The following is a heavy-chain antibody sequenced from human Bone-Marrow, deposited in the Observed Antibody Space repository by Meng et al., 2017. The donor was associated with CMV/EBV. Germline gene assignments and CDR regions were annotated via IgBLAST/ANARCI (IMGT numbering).Heavy chain of an antibody. CDR2: ISAYNGNT. V-gene: IGHV1-18*01. CDR1: GYTFTSYG. CDR3: ARDKGYCSSTSCYSTILYYYYYGMDV. D-gene: IGHD2-2*01. J-gene: IGHJ6*02. Sequence: GESLKISCKASGYTFTSYGISWVRQAPGQGLEWMGWISAYNGNTNYAQKLQGRVTMTTDTSTSTAYMELRSLRSDDTAVYYCARDKGYCSSTSCYSTILYYYYYGMDVWGQGTTVTVSS.